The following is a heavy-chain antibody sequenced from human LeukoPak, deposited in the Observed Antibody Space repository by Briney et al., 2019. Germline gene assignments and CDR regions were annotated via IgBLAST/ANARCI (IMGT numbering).Heavy chain of an antibody. CDR2: IYSSGST. J-gene: IGHJ5*02. CDR1: GGSINNYY. V-gene: IGHV4-4*07. Sequence: SETLSLTCTVSGGSINNYYWSWIRQPAGKGLEWIGLIYSSGSTSYNPSLKSRVTMSVDTSKKQFSLRLSSVTAADTAVYYCARSIVVVPADLHWPNWFDPWGQGTLVTVSS. CDR3: ARSIVVVPADLHWPNWFDP. D-gene: IGHD2-2*01.